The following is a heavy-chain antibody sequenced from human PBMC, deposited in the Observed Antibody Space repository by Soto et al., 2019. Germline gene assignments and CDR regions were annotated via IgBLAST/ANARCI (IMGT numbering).Heavy chain of an antibody. V-gene: IGHV1-69*13. CDR3: ARADTAMVSLRYYFDY. CDR2: IIPIFGTA. D-gene: IGHD5-18*01. J-gene: IGHJ4*02. CDR1: GGTFSSYA. Sequence: SVKVSCKASGGTFSSYAISWVRQAPGQGLEWMGGIIPIFGTANYAQKFQGRVTITADESTSTAYMELSSLRSEDTAVYYCARADTAMVSLRYYFDYWGQGTLVTVSS.